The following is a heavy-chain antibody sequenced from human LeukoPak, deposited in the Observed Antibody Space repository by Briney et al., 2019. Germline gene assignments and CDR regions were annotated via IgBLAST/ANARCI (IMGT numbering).Heavy chain of an antibody. V-gene: IGHV1-2*02. D-gene: IGHD1-26*01. Sequence: ASVKVSCKASGYTFTGYYMHWVRQAPGQGLEWMGWINPNSGGTNYAQKFQGRVTMTRDTSISTAYMEVIRLRSDDTAVYYCARVRGKGGSQYYFDYWGQGTLVTVSS. CDR1: GYTFTGYY. CDR2: INPNSGGT. CDR3: ARVRGKGGSQYYFDY. J-gene: IGHJ4*02.